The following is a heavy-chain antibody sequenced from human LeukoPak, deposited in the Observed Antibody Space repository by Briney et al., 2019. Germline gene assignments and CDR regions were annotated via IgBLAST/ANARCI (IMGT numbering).Heavy chain of an antibody. D-gene: IGHD3-22*01. J-gene: IGHJ6*03. Sequence: GGSLRLSCAASGFTFSSYSMNWVRQAPGKGLEWVSSISGSSSYIYYADSVKGRFTISRHNAKNSLYLQMNSLRAEDTAFYYCARAPLTRYWYESSFDHDTFYYYMDVWGKGTTVIVSS. V-gene: IGHV3-21*04. CDR3: ARAPLTRYWYESSFDHDTFYYYMDV. CDR2: ISGSSSYI. CDR1: GFTFSSYS.